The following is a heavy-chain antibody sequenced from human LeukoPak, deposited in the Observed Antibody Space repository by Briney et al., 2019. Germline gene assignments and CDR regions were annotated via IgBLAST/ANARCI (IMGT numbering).Heavy chain of an antibody. Sequence: ASVKVACKASGYTFTAYYMHWVRQAPGQGLEWMGWISAYNGNTNYAQKLQGRVTMTTDTSTSTAYMELRSLRSDDTAVYYCARFSGTPGYWGQGTLVTVSS. V-gene: IGHV1-18*04. J-gene: IGHJ4*02. D-gene: IGHD1-1*01. CDR1: GYTFTAYY. CDR2: ISAYNGNT. CDR3: ARFSGTPGY.